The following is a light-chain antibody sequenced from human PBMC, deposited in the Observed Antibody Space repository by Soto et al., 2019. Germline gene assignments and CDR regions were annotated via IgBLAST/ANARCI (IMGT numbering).Light chain of an antibody. V-gene: IGKV1-5*01. CDR2: DAS. J-gene: IGKJ1*01. CDR1: QSISEW. Sequence: DIQMTQSPSTLSASVGDTVTITCRASQSISEWLAWYQQKPGKAPKLLIFDASSLKSGVPSRFSGSGSGTEFTLTVSSLQPDDFATYYCQQYNSYSWTFGQGTKVDI. CDR3: QQYNSYSWT.